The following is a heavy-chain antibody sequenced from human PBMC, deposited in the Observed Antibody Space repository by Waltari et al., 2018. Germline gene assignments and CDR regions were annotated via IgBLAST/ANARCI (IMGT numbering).Heavy chain of an antibody. Sequence: EVQLVESGGGLVQPGGSLRLSCVISGFTFSDHYMAWVRQTPGMGLEWVGRSTNKATSYTTIYAASVKGRFSVSRDDSKNSLYLQMDSLKTEDTAVYYCVRGKKGFDYWGQGALVIVSS. CDR3: VRGKKGFDY. V-gene: IGHV3-72*01. CDR2: STNKATSYTT. CDR1: GFTFSDHY. J-gene: IGHJ4*02.